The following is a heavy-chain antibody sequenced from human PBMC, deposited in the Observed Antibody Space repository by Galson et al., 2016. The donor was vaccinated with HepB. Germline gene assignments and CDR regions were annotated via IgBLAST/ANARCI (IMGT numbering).Heavy chain of an antibody. CDR2: IKQDGSEK. CDR1: GFTFSRFW. D-gene: IGHD3-3*01. Sequence: SLRLSCAASGFTFSRFWMSWVRQAPGKGLEWVANIKQDGSEKHYADSVKGLFTISRDNANHSVYLQLNSLRVEDTAVYYCARDRDFPEGHPDPFDCWGQGTVVTVS. CDR3: ARDRDFPEGHPDPFDC. V-gene: IGHV3-7*03. J-gene: IGHJ4*02.